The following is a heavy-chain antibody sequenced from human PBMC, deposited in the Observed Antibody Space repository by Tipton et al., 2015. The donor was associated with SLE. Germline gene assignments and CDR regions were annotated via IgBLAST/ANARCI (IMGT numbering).Heavy chain of an antibody. CDR3: ARDAGGGYNWFDP. CDR2: MYHSGIT. CDR1: GGSIRTYY. Sequence: TLSLTCSVSGGSIRTYYWSWIRQPPGKGLEWIGYMYHSGITNYNPSLYSRVTISVDTSKNQFSLKMNSVTAADTGVYYCARDAGGGYNWFDPWGQGTLVSVSS. V-gene: IGHV4-59*01. J-gene: IGHJ5*02. D-gene: IGHD2-8*02.